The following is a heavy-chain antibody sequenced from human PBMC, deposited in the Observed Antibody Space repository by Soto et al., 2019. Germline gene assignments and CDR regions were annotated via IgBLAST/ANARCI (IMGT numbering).Heavy chain of an antibody. Sequence: QLQLQESGPGLVKPSETLSLTCTVSGGSISSSSYYWGWIRQPPGKGLEWIGSIYYSGSTYYNPSLKSRVTISVDTSKNQFSLKLSSVTAADTAVYYCARSRGVDFGVVIITRFDYWGQGTLVTVSS. J-gene: IGHJ4*02. CDR2: IYYSGST. CDR3: ARSRGVDFGVVIITRFDY. V-gene: IGHV4-39*01. CDR1: GGSISSSSYY. D-gene: IGHD3-3*01.